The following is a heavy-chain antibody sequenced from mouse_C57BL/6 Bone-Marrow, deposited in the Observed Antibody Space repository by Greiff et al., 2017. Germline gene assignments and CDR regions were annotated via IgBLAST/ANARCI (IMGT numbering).Heavy chain of an antibody. CDR2: IRRKSSNYAT. J-gene: IGHJ1*03. Sequence: VQLKESGGGLVQPKGSLKLSCAASGFTFNTYAMHWVRQAPGKGLEWVARIRRKSSNYATYYADSVKDRFTISRDDSQSMLYLQMNNLKTEDTAMYYCARRGLSPVWGTGTTVTVSS. CDR3: ARRGLSPV. CDR1: GFTFNTYA. D-gene: IGHD2-2*01. V-gene: IGHV10-3*01.